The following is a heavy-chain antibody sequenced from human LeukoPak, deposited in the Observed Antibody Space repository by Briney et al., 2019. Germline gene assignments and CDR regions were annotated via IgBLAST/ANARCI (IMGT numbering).Heavy chain of an antibody. Sequence: SETLSLTCTVSGGSISSDYWSWIRQPPGKGLEWIGFIYYSGSTNYNPSLKSRVTISVDTSKNQFSLKLSSVTAADTAVYYRARLGYSYGYDFDYWGQGTLVTVSS. CDR1: GGSISSDY. J-gene: IGHJ4*02. CDR2: IYYSGST. CDR3: ARLGYSYGYDFDY. D-gene: IGHD5-18*01. V-gene: IGHV4-59*01.